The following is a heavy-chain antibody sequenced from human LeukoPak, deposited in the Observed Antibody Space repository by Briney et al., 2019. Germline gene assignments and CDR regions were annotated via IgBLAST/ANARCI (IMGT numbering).Heavy chain of an antibody. CDR1: GFTFSNYA. J-gene: IGHJ3*01. D-gene: IGHD3/OR15-3a*01. Sequence: GGSLRLSCAVSGFTFSNYAMSWVRQAPGKGLEWVSDISGSGDRTYYADSLKGRFTISRDNSKNTLYLQMDSLRAEDTAVYYCAKWDWTMWGQGTMVIVSS. CDR2: ISGSGDRT. V-gene: IGHV3-23*01. CDR3: AKWDWTM.